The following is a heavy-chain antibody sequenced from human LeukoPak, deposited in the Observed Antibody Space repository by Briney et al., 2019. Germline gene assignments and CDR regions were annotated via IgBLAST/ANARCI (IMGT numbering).Heavy chain of an antibody. V-gene: IGHV1-2*02. CDR2: INPNSGGT. CDR1: GYTFTDYY. Sequence: ASVKVSCKASGYTFTDYYIHWVRQAPGQGREWMGWINPNSGGTKYAQKFQGRFTVTRDTSISTAYMELSSLRSDDTAVYYCARVRLIAGGGTNWFDPWGQGTLVTVSS. CDR3: ARVRLIAGGGTNWFDP. J-gene: IGHJ5*02. D-gene: IGHD1-26*01.